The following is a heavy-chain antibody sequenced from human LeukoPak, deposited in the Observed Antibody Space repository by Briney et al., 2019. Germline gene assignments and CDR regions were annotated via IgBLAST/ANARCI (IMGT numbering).Heavy chain of an antibody. CDR1: GGSISSSSYY. D-gene: IGHD1-7*01. V-gene: IGHV4-39*01. J-gene: IGHJ4*02. CDR3: ARFPNYLGFDH. CDR2: IYYSGST. Sequence: SETLSLTCTVSGGSISSSSYYWGWIRQPPGKGLEWIGSIYYSGSTNDNPSLKSRVTMSVDTSENQFSLKLTSVTAADTSVYYCARFPNYLGFDHWGQGILVTVSS.